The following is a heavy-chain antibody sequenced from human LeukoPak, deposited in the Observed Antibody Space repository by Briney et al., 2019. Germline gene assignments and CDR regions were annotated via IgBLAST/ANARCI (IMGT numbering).Heavy chain of an antibody. CDR3: ARGKIRADWLDP. Sequence: SETLSLTCTVSGGSISSYYWSWIRQPPGKGLEWIGYIYYSGSTTYNPSLKSRVTISVDTSKNQFSLKLSSVTAADTAVYYCARGKIRADWLDPWGQGTLVTVSS. V-gene: IGHV4-59*01. CDR1: GGSISSYY. CDR2: IYYSGST. D-gene: IGHD6-13*01. J-gene: IGHJ5*02.